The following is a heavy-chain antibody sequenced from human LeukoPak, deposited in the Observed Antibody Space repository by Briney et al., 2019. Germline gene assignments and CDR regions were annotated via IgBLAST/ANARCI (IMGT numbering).Heavy chain of an antibody. CDR1: GFTFRSHA. CDR3: ASAWGAFN. D-gene: IGHD3-16*01. CDR2: IKGDGSAT. V-gene: IGHV3-23*01. J-gene: IGHJ4*02. Sequence: GESLRLSCAGSGFTFRSHAMSWVRQAPGKGLEWASAIKGDGSATTYADSVKGRLTISRDNAKNTLYLQINSLRAEDTAVYYCASAWGAFNWGQGTLVTVSS.